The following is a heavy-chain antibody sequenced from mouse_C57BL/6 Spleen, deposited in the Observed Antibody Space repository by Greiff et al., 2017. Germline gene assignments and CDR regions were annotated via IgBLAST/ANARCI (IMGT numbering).Heavy chain of an antibody. CDR2: IYPTDSET. V-gene: IGHV1-61*01. CDR1: GYTFTSYW. J-gene: IGHJ4*01. CDR3: ARYCRCAMDY. Sequence: QVQLQQPGAELVRPGSSVKLSCKASGYTFTSYWMDWVKQRPGQGLEWIGNIYPTDSETHYNQKFKNKATLTVDKSSSTAYMQLSSLTSEDSAVYYCARYCRCAMDYWGQGTSVTVSS.